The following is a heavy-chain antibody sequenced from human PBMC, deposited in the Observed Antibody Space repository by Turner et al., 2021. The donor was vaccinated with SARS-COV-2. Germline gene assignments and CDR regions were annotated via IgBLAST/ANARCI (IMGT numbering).Heavy chain of an antibody. CDR2: FDPEDAET. CDR1: GYTLIELS. D-gene: IGHD2-21*02. V-gene: IGHV1-24*01. Sequence: QVQLVQSGAEVKKPGASVKVSCQVSGYTLIELSMHWVRQAPGKGLEWMGGFDPEDAETIYAQKFQGRVTMTEDTSTDTAYMELSSLRSEDTAVYYCATGYAYCGGDCSIDYWGQGTLVTVSS. J-gene: IGHJ4*02. CDR3: ATGYAYCGGDCSIDY.